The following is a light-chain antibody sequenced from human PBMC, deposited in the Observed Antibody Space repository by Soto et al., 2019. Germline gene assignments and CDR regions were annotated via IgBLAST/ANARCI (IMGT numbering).Light chain of an antibody. V-gene: IGLV2-14*01. CDR2: EVR. CDR3: SSYTSSSTLDV. Sequence: QSALTQPASLSGAPGQSSTISCTGTSSDVGGYQYVSWYQQNPGKAPKLMIYEVRNRPSVLYNRFSGSKSGNTASLTISVLQAEDEDDYYGSSYTSSSTLDVFGTGTKLNVL. CDR1: SSDVGGYQY. J-gene: IGLJ1*01.